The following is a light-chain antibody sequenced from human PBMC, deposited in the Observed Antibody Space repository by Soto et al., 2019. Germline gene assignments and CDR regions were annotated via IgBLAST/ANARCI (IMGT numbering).Light chain of an antibody. V-gene: IGKV1-39*01. Sequence: DLQMTQSPSSLSASVGDRVTITCRASQTIDNYLNWYQQKPGEAPQLLIYTTANVQPGAPLGFSGSGSGTEFTLTISSLQPEDFATYYCQQTYSSPQTFGQGTKLEIK. J-gene: IGKJ2*01. CDR1: QTIDNY. CDR3: QQTYSSPQT. CDR2: TTA.